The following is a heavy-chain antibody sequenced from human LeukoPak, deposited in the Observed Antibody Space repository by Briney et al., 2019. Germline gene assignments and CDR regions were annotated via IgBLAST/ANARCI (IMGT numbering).Heavy chain of an antibody. CDR3: ARALYSDYNGMPFHS. Sequence: GGSLRLSCAASGFSFSTCNMNWVRQAPGKGLEWVSSISSSGGDMFYADSVKGRFTISRDNAKNSLYLQLNSLSAEDTAVYSCARALYSDYNGMPFHSWGQGTLVTVSS. V-gene: IGHV3-21*01. CDR2: ISSSGGDM. D-gene: IGHD4-11*01. CDR1: GFSFSTCN. J-gene: IGHJ4*02.